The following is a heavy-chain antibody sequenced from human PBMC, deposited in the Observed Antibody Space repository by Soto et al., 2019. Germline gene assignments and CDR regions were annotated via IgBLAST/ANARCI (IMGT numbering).Heavy chain of an antibody. D-gene: IGHD5-12*01. CDR3: ARAPGILKWLQLGFDY. V-gene: IGHV6-1*01. J-gene: IGHJ4*02. CDR1: GDSVSSNHAT. Sequence: SQTLSLTCAISGDSVSSNHATWDWIRQSPSRGLEWLGRTYYRSKWYYDYALSVKSRITINPDTSKNQFSLKLSSVTAADTAVYYCARAPGILKWLQLGFDYWGQGTLVPVSS. CDR2: TYYRSKWYY.